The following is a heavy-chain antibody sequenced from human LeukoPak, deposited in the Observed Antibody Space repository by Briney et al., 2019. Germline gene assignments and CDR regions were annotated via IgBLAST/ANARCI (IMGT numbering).Heavy chain of an antibody. CDR1: GFTFSSYG. V-gene: IGHV3-23*01. CDR2: ISGSGGST. Sequence: GGSLRLSCAASGFTFSSYGMRWVRQAPGKGLEWVSAISGSGGSTYYADSVKGQFTISRDNSKNTLYLQMNSLRAEDTAVYYCAKGGGYYYYMDVWGKGTTVTISS. CDR3: AKGGGYYYYMDV. J-gene: IGHJ6*03. D-gene: IGHD2-15*01.